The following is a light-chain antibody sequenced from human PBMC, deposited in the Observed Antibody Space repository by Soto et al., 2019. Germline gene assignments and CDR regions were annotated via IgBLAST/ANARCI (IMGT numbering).Light chain of an antibody. CDR3: GTWDSSLPSWV. CDR1: DSNIGNNY. CDR2: DNN. J-gene: IGLJ3*02. Sequence: QSVLTQPPSVSAAPGQRVSISCSGSDSNIGNNYISWYRQVPGTAPKVVIYDNNKRPSWIPDRFSASKSGTSSTLAITGLRTGDEAFYYCGTWDSSLPSWVFGGGTKLTVL. V-gene: IGLV1-51*01.